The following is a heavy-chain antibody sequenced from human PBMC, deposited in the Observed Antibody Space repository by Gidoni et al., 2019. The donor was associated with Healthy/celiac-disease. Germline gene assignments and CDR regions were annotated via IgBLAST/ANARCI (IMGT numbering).Heavy chain of an antibody. CDR2: INPSGGST. V-gene: IGHV1-46*01. J-gene: IGHJ6*02. CDR1: GYTFTSYY. Sequence: QVQLVQSGAEVKKHGASVKVSCKASGYTFTSYYMHWVRQAPGQGLEWMGLINPSGGSTSYAQKFQVRVTMTRDTSTSTVYMEMSSLRSEDTAVYYCASLIVGATQPGDYYYGMDVWGQGTTVTVSS. D-gene: IGHD1-26*01. CDR3: ASLIVGATQPGDYYYGMDV.